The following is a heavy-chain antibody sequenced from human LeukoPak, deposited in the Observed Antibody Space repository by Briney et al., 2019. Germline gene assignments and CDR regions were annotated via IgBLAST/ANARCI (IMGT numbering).Heavy chain of an antibody. J-gene: IGHJ3*01. D-gene: IGHD1-14*01. Sequence: AAVTVSCKGSGYTFTGYYVHWVRQAPGQGLEWMGRINPVNGDTYSARTFQGRVSIARDTAITTAYMQLSSLRSDDTAVYYCASLAPGGGAFDFWRQGTMLSV. CDR2: INPVNGDT. CDR3: ASLAPGGGAFDF. V-gene: IGHV1-2*06. CDR1: GYTFTGYY.